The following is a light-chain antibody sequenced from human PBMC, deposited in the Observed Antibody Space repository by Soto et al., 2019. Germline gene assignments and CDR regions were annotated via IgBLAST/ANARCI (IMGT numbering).Light chain of an antibody. Sequence: IEMTQSPASLSASVGDRVTITCRASQTIATYLNWFQHKSGRAPKLLIYTSSSVNSGVSSRFRGSGSGTDFTLTINDVQPEDSETYYCQQSYSSLVTFGGGTKVEIX. CDR2: TSS. V-gene: IGKV1-39*01. J-gene: IGKJ4*01. CDR1: QTIATY. CDR3: QQSYSSLVT.